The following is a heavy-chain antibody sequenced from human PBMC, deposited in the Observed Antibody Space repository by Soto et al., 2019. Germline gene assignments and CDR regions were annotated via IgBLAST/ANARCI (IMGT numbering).Heavy chain of an antibody. V-gene: IGHV1-3*01. J-gene: IGHJ4*02. D-gene: IGHD3-10*01. CDR1: GYTFTIYA. CDR3: AREYYYGSRGAY. CDR2: INAGNGNT. Sequence: ASVKVSCKSSGYTFTIYAMHWVRQAPGQRLEWMGWINAGNGNTKYSQKFQGRVTMTTDTSTSRAYMELRSLRSDDTAVYYCAREYYYGSRGAYWGQGTLVTVSS.